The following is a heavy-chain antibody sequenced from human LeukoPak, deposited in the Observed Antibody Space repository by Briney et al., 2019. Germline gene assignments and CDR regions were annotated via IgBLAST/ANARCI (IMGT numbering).Heavy chain of an antibody. Sequence: GGSLRLSCAASGFTFSSYGMVWGRQATCKEHEKMANIKQDGSEKYYVGSVKGRFTNSRANAKNSLYLQMNSLRAQDTAVYYCARVRGYSSSGFDYWGQGTLVTVSS. D-gene: IGHD6-13*01. J-gene: IGHJ4*02. CDR1: GFTFSSYG. CDR2: IKQDGSEK. V-gene: IGHV3-7*01. CDR3: ARVRGYSSSGFDY.